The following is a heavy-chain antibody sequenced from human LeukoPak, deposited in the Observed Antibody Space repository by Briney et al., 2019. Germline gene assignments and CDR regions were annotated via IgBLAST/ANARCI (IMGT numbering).Heavy chain of an antibody. CDR2: LHHNSGDT. Sequence: ASVKVSCKASGYTFSNYDISWVRQATGQGLEWMGWLHHNSGDTGYAQIFQGSVTMTRDTYISIAYMELSSLASEDTAVDYCARGSDLGSGYPNYWGQGTLVTVSS. CDR3: ARGSDLGSGYPNY. D-gene: IGHD3-22*01. V-gene: IGHV1-8*01. J-gene: IGHJ4*02. CDR1: GYTFSNYD.